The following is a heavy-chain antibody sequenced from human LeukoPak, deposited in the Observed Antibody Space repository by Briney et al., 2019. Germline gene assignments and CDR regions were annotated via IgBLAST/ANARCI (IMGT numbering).Heavy chain of an antibody. Sequence: PSETLSLTCTVSGGSISSYYWSWIRQPPGKGLEWVGYIYYSGNTNYNPSLKSRVTISVDTSKNQFSLKLSSVTAADTAVYYCARRGDYDFWSGYFNYSDYWGQGTLVTVSS. J-gene: IGHJ4*02. CDR2: IYYSGNT. CDR3: ARRGDYDFWSGYFNYSDY. CDR1: GGSISSYY. D-gene: IGHD3-3*01. V-gene: IGHV4-59*08.